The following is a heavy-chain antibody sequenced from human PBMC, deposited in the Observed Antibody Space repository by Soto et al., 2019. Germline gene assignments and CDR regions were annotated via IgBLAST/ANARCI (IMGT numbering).Heavy chain of an antibody. V-gene: IGHV3-9*01. CDR1: GFTFDDYA. Sequence: EVQLVESGAGLVQPGRSLRLSCAASGFTFDDYAMHWVRQAPGKGLEWVSGISWNSGSIGYADSVKGRFTISRDNAKNSLYLQMNSLRAEDTALYYCAKATTYCSSTSCYVEYFDYWGQGTLVTVSS. J-gene: IGHJ4*02. CDR3: AKATTYCSSTSCYVEYFDY. CDR2: ISWNSGSI. D-gene: IGHD2-2*01.